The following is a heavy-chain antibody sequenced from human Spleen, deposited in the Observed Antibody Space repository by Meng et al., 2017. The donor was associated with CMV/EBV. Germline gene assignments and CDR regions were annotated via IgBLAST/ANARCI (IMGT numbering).Heavy chain of an antibody. D-gene: IGHD3-16*02. Sequence: GGSVSSGNYSWSWIRQPPGKGLEWIEYINYSGSTDCNPSLKSRVTISVDKSKNQFSLNLRSVTAADTAIYYCARPSLSFSGSPLGYWGHGTLVTVSS. CDR3: ARPSLSFSGSPLGY. CDR1: GGSVSSGNYS. V-gene: IGHV4-61*07. J-gene: IGHJ4*01. CDR2: INYSGST.